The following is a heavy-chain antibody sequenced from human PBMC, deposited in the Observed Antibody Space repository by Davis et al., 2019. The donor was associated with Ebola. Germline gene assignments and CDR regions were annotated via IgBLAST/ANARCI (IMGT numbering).Heavy chain of an antibody. Sequence: PSETLSLTCTVSGGSISSSSYYWGWIRQPPGKGLEWIGSIYYSGSTYYNPSLKSRVTISVDTSKNQFSLKLSSVTAADTAVYYCARGGRTGYYFDYWGQGTLVTVSS. D-gene: IGHD2-15*01. CDR2: IYYSGST. CDR1: GGSISSSSYY. CDR3: ARGGRTGYYFDY. J-gene: IGHJ4*02. V-gene: IGHV4-39*07.